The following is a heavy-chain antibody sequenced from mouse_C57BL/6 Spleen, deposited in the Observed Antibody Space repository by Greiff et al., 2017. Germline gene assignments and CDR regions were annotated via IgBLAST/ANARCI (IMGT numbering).Heavy chain of an antibody. Sequence: QVQLQQPGPELVRPGSSVKLSCKASGYTFTSYWMHWVKQRPIKGLEWIGNIDPSDSETHYNQKFKDKATLTVDKSSSTASMQLTSLTSEDSAVYYCATVGDYRGRRRRYQGYFDVWGTGTTVTVS. V-gene: IGHV1-52*01. J-gene: IGHJ1*03. CDR1: GYTFTSYW. CDR3: ATVGDYRGRRRRYQGYFDV. CDR2: IDPSDSET. D-gene: IGHD1-1*01.